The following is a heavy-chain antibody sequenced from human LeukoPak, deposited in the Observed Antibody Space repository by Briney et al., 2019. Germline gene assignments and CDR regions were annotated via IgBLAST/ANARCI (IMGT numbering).Heavy chain of an antibody. CDR3: ARGRSYGFDFDS. Sequence: SETLSLTCDVSGVSINTCCYYWTWIRQPPGKGLEWIGYKYYSGSTRYNSSLRSRLTISLDSPKNQFSLRLISVNAADTAVYYCARGRSYGFDFDSWGPGTVVIVSS. CDR2: KYYSGST. J-gene: IGHJ4*02. V-gene: IGHV4-61*01. CDR1: GVSINTCCYY. D-gene: IGHD5-18*01.